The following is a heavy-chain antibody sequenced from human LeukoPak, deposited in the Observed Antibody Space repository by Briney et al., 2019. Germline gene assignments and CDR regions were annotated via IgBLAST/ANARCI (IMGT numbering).Heavy chain of an antibody. D-gene: IGHD2-2*02. V-gene: IGHV4-59*01. CDR2: IYYSGST. Sequence: SETLSLTCAVSGGPFSGYFWSWIRQSSGKGLEWIGYIYYSGSTNYNPSLKSRVTISVDTSKNQFSLKLSSVTAADTAVYYCARSPIVVVPAAIFSYYYYMDVWGKGTTVTVSS. J-gene: IGHJ6*03. CDR3: ARSPIVVVPAAIFSYYYYMDV. CDR1: GGPFSGYF.